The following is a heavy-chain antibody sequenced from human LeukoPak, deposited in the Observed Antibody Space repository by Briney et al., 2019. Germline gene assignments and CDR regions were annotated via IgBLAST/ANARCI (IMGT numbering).Heavy chain of an antibody. CDR3: ARHHLYDSSGDGRYYFDY. V-gene: IGHV4-38-2*01. CDR1: GYSISSGYH. D-gene: IGHD3-22*01. CDR2: MSHGGST. J-gene: IGHJ4*02. Sequence: MPSETLSLTCGVSGYSISSGYHWGWIRQPTGKGLEWIGSMSHGGSTYYNPSLKSRVTISVDTSKNQFSVKLSSVTAADTPVYYCARHHLYDSSGDGRYYFDYWGQGTLVTVSS.